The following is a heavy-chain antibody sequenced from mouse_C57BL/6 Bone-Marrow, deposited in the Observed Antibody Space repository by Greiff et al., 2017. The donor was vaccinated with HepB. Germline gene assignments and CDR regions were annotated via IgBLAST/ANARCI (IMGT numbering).Heavy chain of an antibody. CDR1: GYAFSSSW. J-gene: IGHJ4*01. CDR2: IYPGDGDT. V-gene: IGHV1-82*01. CDR3: ASDYAMDY. Sequence: VQRVESGPELVKPGASVKISCKASGYAFSSSWMNWVKQRPGKGLEWIGRIYPGDGDTNYNGKFKGKATLTADKSSSTAYMQLSSLTSEDSAVYFCASDYAMDYWGQGTSVTVSS.